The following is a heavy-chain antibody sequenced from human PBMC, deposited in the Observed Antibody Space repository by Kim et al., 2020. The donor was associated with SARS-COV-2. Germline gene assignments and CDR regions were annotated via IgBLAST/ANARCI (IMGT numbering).Heavy chain of an antibody. J-gene: IGHJ5*02. CDR2: IYYSGST. D-gene: IGHD3-3*02. CDR1: GGSISSSSYY. V-gene: IGHV4-39*01. Sequence: SETLSLTCTVSGGSISSSSYYWGWIRQSPGKGLEWIGSIYYSGSTYYNPSLKSRVTISVDTSKNQFSLKLSSVTAADTAVYYCARHRVLDWFDPWGQGTLVTVSS. CDR3: ARHRVLDWFDP.